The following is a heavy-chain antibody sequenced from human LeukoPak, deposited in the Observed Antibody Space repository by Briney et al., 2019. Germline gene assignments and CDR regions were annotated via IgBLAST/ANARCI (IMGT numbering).Heavy chain of an antibody. CDR1: GGSISSGVYS. CDR2: IYYSGST. CDR3: ASSYYYDSSGTGNWFDP. J-gene: IGHJ5*02. D-gene: IGHD3-22*01. V-gene: IGHV4-30-4*01. Sequence: PSQTLSLTCTVSGGSISSGVYSWSWIRQPPGKGLEWIGYIYYSGSTYYNPSLKSRVTISVDTSKNQFSLKLSSVAAAGTAMYYCASSYYYDSSGTGNWFDPWGQGTLVTVSS.